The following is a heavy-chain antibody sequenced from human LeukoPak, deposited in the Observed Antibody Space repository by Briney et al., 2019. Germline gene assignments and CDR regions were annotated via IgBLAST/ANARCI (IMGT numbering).Heavy chain of an antibody. D-gene: IGHD6-13*01. V-gene: IGHV4-4*07. J-gene: IGHJ3*02. Sequence: PSEALSLTCTVSGGSISSYYWSWIRQPAGKGLEWIGRIYTSGSTNYNPSLKSRVTMSVDTSKNQFSLKLSSVTAADTAVYYCARDRVPTYSSSWPDAFDICGQGTMVTVSS. CDR2: IYTSGST. CDR1: GGSISSYY. CDR3: ARDRVPTYSSSWPDAFDI.